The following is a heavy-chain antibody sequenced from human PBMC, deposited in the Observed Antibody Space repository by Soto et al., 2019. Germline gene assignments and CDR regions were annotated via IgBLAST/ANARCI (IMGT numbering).Heavy chain of an antibody. V-gene: IGHV4-39*07. D-gene: IGHD6-19*01. CDR1: GGSISSSSYY. J-gene: IGHJ5*02. CDR2: IYYSGST. CDR3: ARYSSGWTNCFDP. Sequence: PSETLSLTCTVSGGSISSSSYYWGWIRQPPGKGLEWIGSIYYSGSTYYNPSLKSRVTISVDTSKNQFSLKLSSVTAADTAVYYCARYSSGWTNCFDPCGQATLVPVSS.